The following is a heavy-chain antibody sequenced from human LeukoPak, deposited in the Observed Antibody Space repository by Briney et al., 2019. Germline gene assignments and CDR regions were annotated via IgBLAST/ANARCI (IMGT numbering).Heavy chain of an antibody. CDR3: ARDREGYYDILTGYYGVGAFDI. Sequence: ASVKVSCKASGYTFTGYYMHWVRQASGQGLEWMGWINPNRGGTNYAQKFQGRVTMTRDTSISTAYMELSRLRSDDTAVYYCARDREGYYDILTGYYGVGAFDIWGQGTMVTVSS. CDR2: INPNRGGT. D-gene: IGHD3-9*01. V-gene: IGHV1-2*02. CDR1: GYTFTGYY. J-gene: IGHJ3*02.